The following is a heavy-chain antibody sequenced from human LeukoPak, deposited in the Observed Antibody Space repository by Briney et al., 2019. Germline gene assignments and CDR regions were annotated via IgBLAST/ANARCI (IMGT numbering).Heavy chain of an antibody. D-gene: IGHD3-22*01. CDR2: IYSGGST. CDR3: ARAGYYDSSGYYAFDI. V-gene: IGHV3-53*04. Sequence: GGSLRLSCAASGFTVSSNYMSWVRQAPGKGLEWVSVIYSGGSTYYADSVKGRFTISRHNSKNTLYLQMNSLRAEDTAVYYCARAGYYDSSGYYAFDIWGQGTMVTVSS. CDR1: GFTVSSNY. J-gene: IGHJ3*02.